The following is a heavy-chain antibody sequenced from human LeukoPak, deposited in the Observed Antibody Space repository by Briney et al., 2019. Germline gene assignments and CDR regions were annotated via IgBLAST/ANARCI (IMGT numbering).Heavy chain of an antibody. CDR3: ARLSFRFYGSGSYRINWFDP. Sequence: SETLSLTCTVSGGSISSYYWSWIRQPPGKGLEWIGYIYYSGSTYYKPSLKSRVTISVDTSKNQFSLKLSSVTAADTAVYYCARLSFRFYGSGSYRINWFDPWGQGTLVTVSS. V-gene: IGHV4-59*12. CDR1: GGSISSYY. J-gene: IGHJ5*02. CDR2: IYYSGST. D-gene: IGHD3-10*01.